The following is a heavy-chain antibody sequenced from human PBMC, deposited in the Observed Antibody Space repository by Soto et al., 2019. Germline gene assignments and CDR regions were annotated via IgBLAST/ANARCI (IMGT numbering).Heavy chain of an antibody. V-gene: IGHV1-18*01. CDR3: ARVIMIFGVANLGSYFDY. D-gene: IGHD3-3*01. CDR2: ISPSNGQT. Sequence: QVQLVQSGTEVKKPGASVKVSCKASGYTFSNFGLSWVRQAPGQGLEWLGWISPSNGQTIYAQNFHGRVTMTTDTSTAPAHMELRSLISDDTAVSYCARVIMIFGVANLGSYFDYWGQGTRVTVSA. CDR1: GYTFSNFG. J-gene: IGHJ4*02.